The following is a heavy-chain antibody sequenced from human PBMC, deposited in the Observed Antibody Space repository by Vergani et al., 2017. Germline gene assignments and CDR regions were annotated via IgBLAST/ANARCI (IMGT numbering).Heavy chain of an antibody. CDR1: GFSFSDHY. J-gene: IGHJ3*02. CDR3: ARDHRDYNNYPGTFDI. CDR2: ISNSGNTI. V-gene: IGHV3-11*01. Sequence: QVQLVESGGGLVKPGGSLRLHCAASGFSFSDHYMTWNRQAPGKGMEWVSYISNSGNTIEYADSVKGRFSISRDNAKSSLFLQMDSLRAEDTAVYYCARDHRDYNNYPGTFDICGQGSMVTVSS. D-gene: IGHD5-24*01.